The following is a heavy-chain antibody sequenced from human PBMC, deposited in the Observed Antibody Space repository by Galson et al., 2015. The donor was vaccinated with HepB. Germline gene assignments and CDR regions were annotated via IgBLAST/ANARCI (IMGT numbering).Heavy chain of an antibody. Sequence: SLRLSCAASGFTFSSYGMHWVRQAPGKGLEWVAFIRYDGRNEYYADSVKGRFTISRDNSKDTMYLQMNRLRAEDTAVYYCAKDRCGSGSCYSSFDYWGQGTLVTVSS. CDR2: IRYDGRNE. D-gene: IGHD2-15*01. CDR1: GFTFSSYG. V-gene: IGHV3-30*02. J-gene: IGHJ4*02. CDR3: AKDRCGSGSCYSSFDY.